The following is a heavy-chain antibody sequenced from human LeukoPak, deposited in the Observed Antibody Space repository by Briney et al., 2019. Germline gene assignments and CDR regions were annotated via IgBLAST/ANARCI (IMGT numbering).Heavy chain of an antibody. CDR1: GYTFTIYG. Sequence: ASVKGSSKASGYTFTIYGISWVRQAPGQGLEWMGWISAYNGNTNYAQKLQGRVTMHIDTSTSTAYMELRSQRSDDTAVYYCARDSSQYSSGWSSAFDIWGQGTMVTVSS. J-gene: IGHJ3*02. D-gene: IGHD6-19*01. CDR2: ISAYNGNT. CDR3: ARDSSQYSSGWSSAFDI. V-gene: IGHV1-18*01.